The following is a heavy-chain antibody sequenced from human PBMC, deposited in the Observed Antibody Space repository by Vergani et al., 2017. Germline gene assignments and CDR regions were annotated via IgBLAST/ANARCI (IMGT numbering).Heavy chain of an antibody. CDR1: GCTFSSYA. J-gene: IGHJ6*02. D-gene: IGHD3-10*01. CDR2: ISYDGSNK. Sequence: QVQLVESGGGVVQPGRFLRLSCAASGCTFSSYAMHWVRQAPGKGLEWVAVISYDGSNKYYADSVKGRFTISRDNSKNTLYLQMNSLRAEDTAVYYCARGRSGSYYYYYYGMDVWGQGTTVTVSS. CDR3: ARGRSGSYYYYYYGMDV. V-gene: IGHV3-30-3*01.